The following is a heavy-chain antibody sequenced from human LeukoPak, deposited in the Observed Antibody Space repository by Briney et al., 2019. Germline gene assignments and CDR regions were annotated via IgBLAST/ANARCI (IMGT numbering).Heavy chain of an antibody. CDR3: AKGGNSGWNFVDY. V-gene: IGHV3-30*02. CDR1: GFTFSSYA. CDR2: IRYDGIVK. Sequence: GGSLRLSCGASGFTFSSYAMGWVREAPGKGLEGVAFIRYDGIVKHYADSVKGRLTISRDNAKNTLFVQMNNLRGEDTAVYYCAKGGNSGWNFVDYWGQGTLVTVSS. J-gene: IGHJ4*02. D-gene: IGHD6-19*01.